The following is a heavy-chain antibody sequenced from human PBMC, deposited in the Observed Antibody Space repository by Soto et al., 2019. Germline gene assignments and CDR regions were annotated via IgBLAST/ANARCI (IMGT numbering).Heavy chain of an antibody. V-gene: IGHV3-74*01. CDR2: INSDGSST. CDR3: ARDEGRYYDFWSGYYQYYYYYGMDV. CDR1: GFTFSSYW. J-gene: IGHJ6*02. Sequence: GGSLRLSCAASGFTFSSYWMHWVRQAPGKGLVWVSRINSDGSSTSYADSVKGRFTISRDNAKNTLYLQMNSLRAEDTAVYYCARDEGRYYDFWSGYYQYYYYYGMDVWGQGTTVTVSS. D-gene: IGHD3-3*01.